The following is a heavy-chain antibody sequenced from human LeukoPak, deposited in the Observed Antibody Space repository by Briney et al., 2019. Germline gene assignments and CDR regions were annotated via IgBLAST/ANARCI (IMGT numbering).Heavy chain of an antibody. J-gene: IGHJ5*02. Sequence: PGGSLRLSCAASGFTFSDFGIHWGRQAPGKGLEGVAFIRNDGSKDYYPDSVKGRFTISRDNSRTTLYLQMHSLRIEDTAVYYCVKGGSSSHNWFDPWGQGILVTVSS. CDR1: GFTFSDFG. CDR3: VKGGSSSHNWFDP. CDR2: IRNDGSKD. D-gene: IGHD6-13*01. V-gene: IGHV3-30*02.